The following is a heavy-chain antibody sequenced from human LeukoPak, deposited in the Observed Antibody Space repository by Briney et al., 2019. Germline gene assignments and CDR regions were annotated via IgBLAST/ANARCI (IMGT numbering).Heavy chain of an antibody. D-gene: IGHD6-19*01. CDR2: ISSSGSTI. CDR1: GFTFSSYE. J-gene: IGHJ4*02. CDR3: ARVQGGGYRTADY. V-gene: IGHV3-48*03. Sequence: GGSLRLSCAASGFTFSSYEMNWVRQAPGKGLEWVSYISSSGSTIYYADSVKGRFTISRDNAKNSLYLQMNSLRGEDTAMYYCARVQGGGYRTADYWGQGTLVTVSS.